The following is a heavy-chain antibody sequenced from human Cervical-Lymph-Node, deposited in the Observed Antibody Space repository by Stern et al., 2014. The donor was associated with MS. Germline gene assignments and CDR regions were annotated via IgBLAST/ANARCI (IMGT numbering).Heavy chain of an antibody. D-gene: IGHD3-16*01. CDR1: GFSFGGFA. J-gene: IGHJ3*01. V-gene: IGHV3-9*01. Sequence: EVQLVESGGDLVQPGGSLRLSCAASGFSFGGFAMHWVRQAPGKGLEWVSRISGNSADIAYADSVKGRFTISRDNGKKSLHLQMYSLRLEDTALYYCAKDTLYSLDGFDLWGQGTLVTVSS. CDR2: ISGNSADI. CDR3: AKDTLYSLDGFDL.